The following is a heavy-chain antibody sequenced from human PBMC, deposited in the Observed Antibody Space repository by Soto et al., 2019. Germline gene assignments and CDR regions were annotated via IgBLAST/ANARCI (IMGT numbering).Heavy chain of an antibody. CDR1: GFTFSNAW. Sequence: GGSLRLSCAASGFTFSNAWMSWVRQAPGKGLEWVGRIKSISDGGTTDYAAPVKGRFTISRDDSKNTLYLQMNSLKTEDTAVYFCTTDAAIVWGQGTLVTVAS. CDR2: IKSISDGGTT. D-gene: IGHD1-26*01. CDR3: TTDAAIV. J-gene: IGHJ4*02. V-gene: IGHV3-15*01.